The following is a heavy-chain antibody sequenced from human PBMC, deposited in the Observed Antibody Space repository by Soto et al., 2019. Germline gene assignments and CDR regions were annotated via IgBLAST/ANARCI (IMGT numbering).Heavy chain of an antibody. D-gene: IGHD3-16*01. J-gene: IGHJ1*01. CDR1: GFTFRSYV. CDR2: TSYDGTNK. V-gene: IGHV3-30*19. Sequence: QVQLVESWGGVVQPGTSLRVSCVAAGFTFRSYVIHWVRQAPGKGLEWVALTSYDGTNKYYGDSVRGRFTISRDNSRNTVDLQMDSLRVEDTALYYCARWGTTGGLDVWGQGTLVSVSS. CDR3: ARWGTTGGLDV.